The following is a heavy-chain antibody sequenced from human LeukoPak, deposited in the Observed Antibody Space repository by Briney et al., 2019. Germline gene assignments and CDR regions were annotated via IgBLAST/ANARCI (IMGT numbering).Heavy chain of an antibody. Sequence: SETLSLTCTVSGYSISSGYYWGWIRQSPGKGLEWIGSIYHSGSTYYNPSLKSRVTISVDTSKNQFSLKLSSVTAADTAVYYCARGAWLVVYGYFGYWGQGTLVTVSS. CDR1: GYSISSGYY. J-gene: IGHJ4*02. D-gene: IGHD6-19*01. V-gene: IGHV4-38-2*02. CDR2: IYHSGST. CDR3: ARGAWLVVYGYFGY.